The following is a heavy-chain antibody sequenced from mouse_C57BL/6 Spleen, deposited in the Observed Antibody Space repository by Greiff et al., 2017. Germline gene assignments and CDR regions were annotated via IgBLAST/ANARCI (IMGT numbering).Heavy chain of an antibody. Sequence: DVKLQESGPGLVKPSQSLSLTCSVTGYSITSGYYWNWIRQFPGNKLEWMGYISYDGSNNYNPSLKNRISITRDTSKNQFFLKLNSVTTEDAATYYCAQLFYYAMDYWGQGTSVTVSS. CDR3: AQLFYYAMDY. CDR2: ISYDGSN. CDR1: GYSITSGYY. J-gene: IGHJ4*01. D-gene: IGHD3-1*01. V-gene: IGHV3-6*01.